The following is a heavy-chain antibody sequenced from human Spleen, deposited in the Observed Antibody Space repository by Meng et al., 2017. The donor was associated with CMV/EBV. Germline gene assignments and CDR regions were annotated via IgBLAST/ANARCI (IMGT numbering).Heavy chain of an antibody. Sequence: GESLKISCAASGFTYSSYWMTWVRQAPGKGLEWVAIIDQVGNDKCYVDSVKGRFTISRDNAKNSLYLQMNSLRGEDTAIYYCARHECARGNCYDYWGQGSLVTVSS. V-gene: IGHV3-7*01. CDR1: GFTYSSYW. J-gene: IGHJ4*02. CDR2: IDQVGNDK. D-gene: IGHD3-3*01. CDR3: ARHECARGNCYDY.